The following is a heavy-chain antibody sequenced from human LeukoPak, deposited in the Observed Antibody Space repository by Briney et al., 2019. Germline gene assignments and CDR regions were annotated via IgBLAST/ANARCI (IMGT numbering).Heavy chain of an antibody. CDR3: ARERGQDGDNSKGEFDY. Sequence: PGGSLRLSCAASGFTFSSYAMSWVRQAPGKGLEWVSVISGSGGSTHYADSVKGRFTVSRGNSKNTLYLQMNSLRAEDSAVFYCARERGQDGDNSKGEFDYWGQGTLVTVSS. CDR2: ISGSGGST. D-gene: IGHD4-17*01. CDR1: GFTFSSYA. J-gene: IGHJ4*02. V-gene: IGHV3-23*01.